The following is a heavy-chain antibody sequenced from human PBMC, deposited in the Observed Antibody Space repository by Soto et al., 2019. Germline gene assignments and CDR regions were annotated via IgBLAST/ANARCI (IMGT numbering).Heavy chain of an antibody. V-gene: IGHV3-33*01. CDR3: ARDRSMIRNYYGMDV. CDR2: IWYDGSNK. J-gene: IGHJ6*02. D-gene: IGHD3-22*01. Sequence: PGGSLRLSCAESGFTFSSYGMHWVRQAPGKGLEWVAVIWYDGSNKYYADSVKGRFTISRDNSKNTLYLQMNSLRAEDTAVYYCARDRSMIRNYYGMDVWGQGTTVTVSS. CDR1: GFTFSSYG.